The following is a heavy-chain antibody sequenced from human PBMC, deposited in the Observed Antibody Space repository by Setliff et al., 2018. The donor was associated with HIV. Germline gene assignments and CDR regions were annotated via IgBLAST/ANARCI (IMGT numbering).Heavy chain of an antibody. CDR2: IDSDGSGT. V-gene: IGHV3-74*01. CDR1: GLTFSNYW. D-gene: IGHD3-3*01. Sequence: GGSLRLSCAASGLTFSNYWMHWVRQAPGKGLEWVSRIDSDGSGTNYADSVRGRFTISRDNAKNTVYLQLTSLRAEDTAVYYCARGPQYNFWGGYLGLWGQGTLVTVSS. CDR3: ARGPQYNFWGGYLGL. J-gene: IGHJ4*02.